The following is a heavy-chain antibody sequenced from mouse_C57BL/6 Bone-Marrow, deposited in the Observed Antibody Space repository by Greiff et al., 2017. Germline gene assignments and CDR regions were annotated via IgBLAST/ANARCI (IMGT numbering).Heavy chain of an antibody. CDR2: IDPETGGT. D-gene: IGHD2-4*01. J-gene: IGHJ2*01. V-gene: IGHV1-15*01. Sequence: VKLVESGAELVRPGASVTLSCKASGYTFTDYEMHWVKQTPVHGLEWIGAIDPETGGTAYNQKFKGKAILTADKSSSTAYMELRSLTSEDSAVYYCTREDYDDYWGQGTTLTVSS. CDR1: GYTFTDYE. CDR3: TREDYDDY.